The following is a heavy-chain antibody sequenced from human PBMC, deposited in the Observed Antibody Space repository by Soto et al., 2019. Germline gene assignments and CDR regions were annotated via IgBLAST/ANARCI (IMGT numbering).Heavy chain of an antibody. CDR2: ISAHNGNT. Sequence: QVHLVQSGAEVKKPGASVKVSCKASGYTFTSYGITWVRQAPGQGLEWMGWISAHNGNTDYAQKLQGRVIVTRDSSTRTAYMELRSLISDGAAVYYSARGRYGDYWGQGALVTVSS. V-gene: IGHV1-18*01. CDR3: ARGRYGDY. D-gene: IGHD1-1*01. J-gene: IGHJ4*02. CDR1: GYTFTSYG.